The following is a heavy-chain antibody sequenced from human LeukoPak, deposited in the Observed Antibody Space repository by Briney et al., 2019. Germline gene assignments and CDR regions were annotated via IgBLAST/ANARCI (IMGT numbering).Heavy chain of an antibody. Sequence: PGGSLRLSCAASGFTFSSYDMHWVRQAPGKGLEWVAVISFDGSNKYCADSVKGRFTISRDDSKNTLYLQMNSLRAEDTAVYYCARDIESGYFDYSGQGTLVTVSS. D-gene: IGHD3-16*02. J-gene: IGHJ4*02. V-gene: IGHV3-33*01. CDR3: ARDIESGYFDY. CDR2: ISFDGSNK. CDR1: GFTFSSYD.